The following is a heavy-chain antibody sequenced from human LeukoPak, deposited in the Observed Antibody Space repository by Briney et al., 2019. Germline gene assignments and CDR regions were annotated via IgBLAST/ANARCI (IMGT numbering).Heavy chain of an antibody. V-gene: IGHV3-15*01. CDR2: IKSKTDGGTT. J-gene: IGHJ4*02. CDR1: GFTFSNAW. CDR3: TTRLDYYGSGSYMIFDY. D-gene: IGHD3-10*01. Sequence: PGGSLRLSCAASGFTFSNAWMSWVRQAPGKGLEWVGRIKSKTDGGTTDYAAPVKGRFTISRDDSKNTLYLQMNSLKTEDTAVYYCTTRLDYYGSGSYMIFDYWGQGTLVTVSS.